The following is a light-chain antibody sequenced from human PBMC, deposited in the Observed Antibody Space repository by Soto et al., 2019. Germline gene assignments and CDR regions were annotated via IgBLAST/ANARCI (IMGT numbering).Light chain of an antibody. Sequence: QSVLTQPPSVSAAPGQMVTISCSGSSSNIGNNYVSWYQQLPGTAPKVLIYDNNKRPSGIPDRFSGSKSGTSATLGITGLQTGDEAYYYCGTWDSRLSGWVFGGCTKLTVL. J-gene: IGLJ3*02. V-gene: IGLV1-51*01. CDR1: SSNIGNNY. CDR2: DNN. CDR3: GTWDSRLSGWV.